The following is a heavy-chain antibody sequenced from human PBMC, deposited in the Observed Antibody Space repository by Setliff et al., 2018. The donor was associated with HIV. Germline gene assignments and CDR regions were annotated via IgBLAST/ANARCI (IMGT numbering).Heavy chain of an antibody. CDR3: AKDFGYSSGWYLVSGTFDI. Sequence: GESLKISCAVSGLTFSRYGFHWVRQVPGKGLDWVTFIQYDESNKYYGDSVRGRFTISRDNSKNTLYLQMNSLRAEDTAAYFCAKDFGYSSGWYLVSGTFDIWGQGTKVTVSS. V-gene: IGHV3-30*02. D-gene: IGHD6-19*01. CDR2: IQYDESNK. J-gene: IGHJ3*02. CDR1: GLTFSRYG.